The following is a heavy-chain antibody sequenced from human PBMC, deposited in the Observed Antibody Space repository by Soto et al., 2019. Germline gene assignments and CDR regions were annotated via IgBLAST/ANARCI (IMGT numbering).Heavy chain of an antibody. CDR2: ISAYNGNT. D-gene: IGHD3-22*01. CDR3: AREYYYDSSGYYVSVH. Sequence: ASVKVSCKASGYTFTSYGISWVRQAPGQGLEWVGWISAYNGNTNYAQKFQGRVTITADESTSTAYMELSSLRSEDTAVYYCAREYYYDSSGYYVSVHWGQGTLVTVSS. CDR1: GYTFTSYG. J-gene: IGHJ4*02. V-gene: IGHV1-18*01.